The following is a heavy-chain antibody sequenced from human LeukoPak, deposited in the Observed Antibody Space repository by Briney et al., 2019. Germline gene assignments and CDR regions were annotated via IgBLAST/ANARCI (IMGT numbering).Heavy chain of an antibody. D-gene: IGHD3-22*01. Sequence: ASVKVSCKASGGTFSSYAISWVRQAPGQGLEWMGGIIPIFGTANYAQKFQGRVTITTDESTSTAYMELSSLRSEDTAGYYCARAVGYYDSSGYDYYYYYMDVWGKGTTVTVSS. CDR1: GGTFSSYA. V-gene: IGHV1-69*05. CDR2: IIPIFGTA. CDR3: ARAVGYYDSSGYDYYYYYMDV. J-gene: IGHJ6*03.